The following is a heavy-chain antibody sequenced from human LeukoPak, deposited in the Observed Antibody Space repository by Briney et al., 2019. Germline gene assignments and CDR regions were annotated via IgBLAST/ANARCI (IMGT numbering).Heavy chain of an antibody. V-gene: IGHV3-23*01. D-gene: IGHD3-10*01. CDR1: GFTVSSNY. CDR3: AKDLQGVLLWFGELFSNYYYGMDV. J-gene: IGHJ6*02. Sequence: GGSLRLSCAAPGFTVSSNYMSWVRQAPGKGLEWVSAISGSGGSTCYADSVKGRFTISRDNSKNTLYLQMNSLRAEDTAVYYCAKDLQGVLLWFGELFSNYYYGMDVWGQGTTVTVPS. CDR2: ISGSGGST.